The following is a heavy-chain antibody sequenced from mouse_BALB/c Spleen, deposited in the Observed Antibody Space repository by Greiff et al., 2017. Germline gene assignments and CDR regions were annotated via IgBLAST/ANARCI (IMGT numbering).Heavy chain of an antibody. CDR1: GYTFSSYW. CDR2: ILPGSGST. Sequence: VQLQESGAELMKPGASVKISCKVTGYTFSSYWIEWVKQRPGHGLEWIGEILPGSGSTNYNEKFKGKATFTADTSSNTAYMQLSSLTSEDSAVYYCARDRYGSSFYAMDYWGQGTSVTVSS. CDR3: ARDRYGSSFYAMDY. J-gene: IGHJ4*01. D-gene: IGHD1-1*01. V-gene: IGHV1-9*01.